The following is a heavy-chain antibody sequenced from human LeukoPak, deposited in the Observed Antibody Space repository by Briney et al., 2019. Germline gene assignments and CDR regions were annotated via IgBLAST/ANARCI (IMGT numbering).Heavy chain of an antibody. CDR1: GYTFTGYY. J-gene: IGHJ4*02. D-gene: IGHD5-18*01. CDR3: ARDAPGNTALDY. CDR2: INPNSGGT. Sequence: ASVKVSCKASGYTFTGYYMHWVRQAPGQGLECMGWINPNSGGTNYAQKFQGRVTMTRDTSISTAYMELSRLRSDDTAVYYCARDAPGNTALDYWGQGTLVTVSS. V-gene: IGHV1-2*02.